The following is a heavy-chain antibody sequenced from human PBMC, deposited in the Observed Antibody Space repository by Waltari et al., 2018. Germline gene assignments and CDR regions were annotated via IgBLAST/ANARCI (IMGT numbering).Heavy chain of an antibody. CDR1: GFTFSSYS. V-gene: IGHV3-21*01. CDR2: ISSSSSYI. D-gene: IGHD6-13*01. CDR3: ARAYSSSWYGYFDL. Sequence: EVQLVESGGGLVKPGGSLRLSCAASGFTFSSYSMNWVRQAPGKGLEWVSSISSSSSYIYYADSVKGRFTISRDNAKNSLYLQMNSLRAEDTAVYYCARAYSSSWYGYFDLWGRGTLVTVSS. J-gene: IGHJ2*01.